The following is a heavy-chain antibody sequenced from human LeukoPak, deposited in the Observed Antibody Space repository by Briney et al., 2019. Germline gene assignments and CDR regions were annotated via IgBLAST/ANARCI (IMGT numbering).Heavy chain of an antibody. CDR1: GYIFSDYY. D-gene: IGHD1-1*01. V-gene: IGHV1-2*02. J-gene: IGHJ3*02. Sequence: ASVKVSCKASGYIFSDYYIHWVRQAPGQGLEWMGWINPNSGGTKYAQKFQGRVTLTRDTSMNTAYMELSRLRSDDTAVYYCARHRGTSDALDIWGQGTMDTVSS. CDR3: ARHRGTSDALDI. CDR2: INPNSGGT.